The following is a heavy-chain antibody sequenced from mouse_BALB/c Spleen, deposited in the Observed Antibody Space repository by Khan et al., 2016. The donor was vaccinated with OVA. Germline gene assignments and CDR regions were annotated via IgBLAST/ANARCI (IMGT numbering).Heavy chain of an antibody. CDR2: INPRSDYT. J-gene: IGHJ4*01. CDR3: ARRTTGDAMDY. D-gene: IGHD2-14*01. CDR1: GYTFTSNT. V-gene: IGHV1-4*01. Sequence: QVQLMQSGAELSRPGASVKMSCKASGYTFTSNTMHWVQQRPGQGLEWIGYINPRSDYTIYSQKFKDKATLTADISSSTAYMQLSSLTSDDSAVNNCARRTTGDAMDYWGQGTVVTVSS.